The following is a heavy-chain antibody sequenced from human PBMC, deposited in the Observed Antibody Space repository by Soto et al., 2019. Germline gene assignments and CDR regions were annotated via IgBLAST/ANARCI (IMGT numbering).Heavy chain of an antibody. CDR2: IYYTGTT. CDR3: AGGDWFHP. CDR1: GGSISAGDYY. J-gene: IGHJ5*02. V-gene: IGHV4-30-4*01. Sequence: SETLSLTCTVSGGSISAGDYYWNWIRQPPGKGLEWIGYIYYTGTTKYNPSPKSRVPLSVDTSKTRLPLNLTSVTAANTAVIYCAGGDWFHPWGPGTLVSVSS.